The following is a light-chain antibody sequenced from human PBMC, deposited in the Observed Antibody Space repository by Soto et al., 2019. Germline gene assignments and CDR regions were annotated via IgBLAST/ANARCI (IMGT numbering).Light chain of an antibody. Sequence: DTQMTQSPSTLSGSVGDRVTITCRASQTISSWLAWYQQKPGKAPKLLIYKASTLQTGVASRFSGSGSGTEFSLTISSLQPDDFAVYYCQQYNEFQYIFGQG. CDR2: KAS. J-gene: IGKJ2*01. CDR1: QTISSW. V-gene: IGKV1-5*03. CDR3: QQYNEFQYI.